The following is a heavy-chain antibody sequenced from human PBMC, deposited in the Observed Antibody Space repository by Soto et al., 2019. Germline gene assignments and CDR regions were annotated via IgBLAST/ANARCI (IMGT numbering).Heavy chain of an antibody. D-gene: IGHD6-19*01. V-gene: IGHV3-23*01. CDR2: IGCCGGSA. CDR1: GFNFKKFA. Sequence: GGSLRLSCVASGFNFKKFAMAWVRQAAGEGLEWVSGIGCCGGSASYADSVKGRFSIARDDPKNTVSLQLNSLRVEDTAQYYCAKADGQQWLIPHLDNWGQGTLVTVSS. J-gene: IGHJ4*02. CDR3: AKADGQQWLIPHLDN.